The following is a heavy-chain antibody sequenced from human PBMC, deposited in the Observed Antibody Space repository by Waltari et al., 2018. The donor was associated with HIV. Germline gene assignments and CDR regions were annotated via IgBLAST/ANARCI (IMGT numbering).Heavy chain of an antibody. CDR2: LSGSGSTA. D-gene: IGHD2-8*01. Sequence: EVQFLVAGGGLVQPGGSLRLSCKASGFNFRNFAMSWVSQAQGKGPEWVSALSGSGSTASYADYVKGRLTISRDFSNNTLFLQMNNLRPEDTAVYFCARSMRDLRPSAFDVWGQGTMVAISS. CDR3: ARSMRDLRPSAFDV. CDR1: GFNFRNFA. J-gene: IGHJ3*01. V-gene: IGHV3-23*01.